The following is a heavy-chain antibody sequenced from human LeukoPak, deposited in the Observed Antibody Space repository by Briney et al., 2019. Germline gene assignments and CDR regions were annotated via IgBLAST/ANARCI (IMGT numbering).Heavy chain of an antibody. CDR3: AKDPSRIAVAGWDY. CDR1: GGTFSSYA. Sequence: GASVKVSCKASGGTFSSYAISWVRQAPGQGLEWMGGIIPIFGTANYAQKFQGRVTITADESTSTAYMELSSLRAEDTAVYYCAKDPSRIAVAGWDYWGQGTLVTVSS. J-gene: IGHJ4*02. D-gene: IGHD6-19*01. CDR2: IIPIFGTA. V-gene: IGHV1-69*13.